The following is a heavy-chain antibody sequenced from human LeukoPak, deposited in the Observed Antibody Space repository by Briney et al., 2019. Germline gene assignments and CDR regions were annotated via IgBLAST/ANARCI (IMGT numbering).Heavy chain of an antibody. J-gene: IGHJ6*02. V-gene: IGHV4-4*07. Sequence: SETLSLTCTVSGGSISSYYWSWIRQPAGKGLEWIGRIYTSESTNYNPSLKSRVTMSVDTSKNQFSLKLSSVTAADTAVYYCARDGIVGASRDYYYGMGVWGQGTTVTVSS. D-gene: IGHD1-26*01. CDR3: ARDGIVGASRDYYYGMGV. CDR1: GGSISSYY. CDR2: IYTSEST.